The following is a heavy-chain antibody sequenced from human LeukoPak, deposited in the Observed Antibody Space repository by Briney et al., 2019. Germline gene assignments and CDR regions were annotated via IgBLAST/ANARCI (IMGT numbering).Heavy chain of an antibody. CDR3: ARGKGYYFY. J-gene: IGHJ4*02. Sequence: GRSLRLSCAASGFIFSTYGMHWVRQAPGKGLEWVAVVWSGGNNKYYSDSVKGRFTISRDNSKNTLYLQMNSLRAEDTAVYYCARGKGYYFYWGQGTLVTVSS. V-gene: IGHV3-33*01. CDR1: GFIFSTYG. CDR2: VWSGGNNK. D-gene: IGHD3/OR15-3a*01.